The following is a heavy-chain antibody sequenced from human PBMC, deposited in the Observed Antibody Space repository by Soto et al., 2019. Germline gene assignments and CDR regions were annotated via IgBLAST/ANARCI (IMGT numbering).Heavy chain of an antibody. CDR3: ARGGGFLEWSTYYHYRMAV. CDR1: GGSFSGYY. J-gene: IGHJ6*02. V-gene: IGHV4-34*01. Sequence: SETLSLTCAVYGGSFSGYYWSWIRQPPGKGLEWIGEINHSGSTNYNPSLKSRVTISVDTSKNQFPLKLSSVTAADTAVYYCARGGGFLEWSTYYHYRMAVWGQGTTVTGSS. D-gene: IGHD3-3*01. CDR2: INHSGST.